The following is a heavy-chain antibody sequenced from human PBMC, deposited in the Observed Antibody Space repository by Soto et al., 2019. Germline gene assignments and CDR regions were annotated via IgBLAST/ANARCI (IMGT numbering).Heavy chain of an antibody. J-gene: IGHJ3*02. CDR1: GGSISSSNW. D-gene: IGHD3-10*01. CDR3: ARAADYYGSGSPYAFDI. Sequence: PSETLSLTCAVSGGSISSSNWWSWVRQPPGKGLEWIGEIYHSGSTNYNPSLKSRVTISVDKSKNQFSLKLSSVTAADTAVYYCARAADYYGSGSPYAFDIWGQGTMVTVS. V-gene: IGHV4-4*02. CDR2: IYHSGST.